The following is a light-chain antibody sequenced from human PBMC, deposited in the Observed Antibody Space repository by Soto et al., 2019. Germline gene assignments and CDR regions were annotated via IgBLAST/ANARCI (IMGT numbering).Light chain of an antibody. V-gene: IGKV3-11*01. J-gene: IGKJ1*01. Sequence: EVVSTQSPGTLSLSPGDTATLSCRASQSVGRSSLAWYQQKPGQAPRLLIYDASNRATGIPARFSASGTGTDFTLTISDVQPEDFAVYYCHQRQSWPRTFGQGTKVDIK. CDR2: DAS. CDR3: HQRQSWPRT. CDR1: QSVGRSS.